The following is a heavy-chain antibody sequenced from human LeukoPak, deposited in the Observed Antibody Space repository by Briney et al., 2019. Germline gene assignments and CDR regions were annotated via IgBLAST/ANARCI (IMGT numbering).Heavy chain of an antibody. CDR2: ISYDGSNK. D-gene: IGHD6-19*01. CDR3: ARGTYAVAGLFDY. Sequence: GRSLRLSCAASGFTFSSYGMHWVRQAPGKGLEWVAVISYDGSNKYYADSVKGRFTISRDNSKNTLYLQMNSLRAEDTAVYYCARGTYAVAGLFDYWGQGTLVTVSS. CDR1: GFTFSSYG. V-gene: IGHV3-30*03. J-gene: IGHJ4*02.